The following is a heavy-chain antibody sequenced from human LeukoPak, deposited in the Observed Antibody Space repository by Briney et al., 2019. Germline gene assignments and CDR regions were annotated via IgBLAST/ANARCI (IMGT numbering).Heavy chain of an antibody. CDR3: STDDHCSRNSCCGANYYYGLAV. CDR2: IKTNNQGGTT. Sequence: GGSLRLSCAASGFAFTHAWMTWVRQAPGTGLEWVGRIKTNNQGGTTDYPAPVEGRFTISRDDSKTTLYLQMNSLKAEDTAVYYCSTDDHCSRNSCCGANYYYGLAVWGQGTTVTVPS. V-gene: IGHV3-15*01. CDR1: GFAFTHAW. J-gene: IGHJ6*02. D-gene: IGHD2-2*01.